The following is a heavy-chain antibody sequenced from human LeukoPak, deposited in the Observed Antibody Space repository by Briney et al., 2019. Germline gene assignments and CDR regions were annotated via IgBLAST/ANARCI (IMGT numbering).Heavy chain of an antibody. CDR1: GFTFSSYA. V-gene: IGHV3-23*01. CDR3: AKSSGGTAYYYYMDV. Sequence: PGGSLRLSCAASGFTFSSYAMHWVRQAPGKGLEWVSGFSGNGGSIYYADSVKGRFTISRDNSKNTLFLQINSLRAEDTAVYYCAKSSGGTAYYYYMDVWGKGTTVIVSS. D-gene: IGHD6-6*01. CDR2: FSGNGGSI. J-gene: IGHJ6*03.